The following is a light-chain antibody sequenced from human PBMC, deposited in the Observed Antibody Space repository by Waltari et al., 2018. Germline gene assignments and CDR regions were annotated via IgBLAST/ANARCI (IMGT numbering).Light chain of an antibody. Sequence: QTVVTQEPSLTVSPGETVTLPCSSSNGAATSGYAPNWFQQKPGQAPRSLIYSTNNKHAWTPARFSGSLRGGKAVLALSGVQPEEEADYCCLLYYGGAQWVFGGGTRLTVL. CDR1: NGAATSGYA. CDR2: STN. J-gene: IGLJ3*02. V-gene: IGLV7-43*01. CDR3: LLYYGGAQWV.